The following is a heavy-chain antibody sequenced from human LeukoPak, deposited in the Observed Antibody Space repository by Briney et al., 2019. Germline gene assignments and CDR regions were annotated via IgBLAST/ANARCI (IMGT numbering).Heavy chain of an antibody. D-gene: IGHD3-10*01. CDR3: AKILGSGVWYGFDI. V-gene: IGHV4-4*09. J-gene: IGHJ3*02. CDR1: GGSVNSYY. Sequence: PSETLSLTCSVSGGSVNSYYWSWIRQPPGKGLEWIWYIYTTGRTNYTPSLKSRVTISVDTSKNQFSLKLSSVTAADTAVYYCAKILGSGVWYGFDIWGQGTMVTVSS. CDR2: IYTTGRT.